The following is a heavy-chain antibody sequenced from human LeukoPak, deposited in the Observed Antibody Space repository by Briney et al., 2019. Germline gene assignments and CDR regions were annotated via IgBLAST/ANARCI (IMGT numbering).Heavy chain of an antibody. Sequence: PGGSLRLSCAASGFTFSSNYMSWVRQAPGKGPEWVSVIHSDGSTFYSDSVKGRFTISRDNSKNTLYLQMNSLRAEDTAVYYCARERGYTYGTSLYYFDYWGQGTLVTVSS. CDR2: IHSDGST. CDR1: GFTFSSNY. J-gene: IGHJ4*02. D-gene: IGHD5-18*01. V-gene: IGHV3-53*01. CDR3: ARERGYTYGTSLYYFDY.